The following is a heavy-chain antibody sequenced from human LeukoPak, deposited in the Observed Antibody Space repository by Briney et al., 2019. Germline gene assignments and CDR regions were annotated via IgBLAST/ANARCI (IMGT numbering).Heavy chain of an antibody. J-gene: IGHJ5*02. CDR3: ARGGNWFDP. CDR2: IYYSGST. V-gene: IGHV4-34*01. Sequence: KPSETLSLTCAVYGGSFSGCYWSWIRQPPGKGLEWIGSIYYSGSTYYNPSLKSRVTISVDTSKNQFSLKLGSVTAADTAVYYCARGGNWFDPWGQGTLVTVSS. CDR1: GGSFSGCY.